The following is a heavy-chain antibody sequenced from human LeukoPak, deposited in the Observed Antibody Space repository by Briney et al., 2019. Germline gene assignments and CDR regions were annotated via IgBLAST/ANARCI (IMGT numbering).Heavy chain of an antibody. D-gene: IGHD2-15*01. CDR1: GFTFSNAW. CDR2: IKSKTDGGTT. V-gene: IGHV3-15*01. Sequence: PGESLKISCAASGFTFSNAWMSWVRQAPGKGLEWVGRIKSKTDGGTTDYAAPVKGRFTISRDDSKNTLYLQMNSLKTEDTAVYYCTSRDTVDFDYWGQGTLVTVSS. J-gene: IGHJ4*02. CDR3: TSRDTVDFDY.